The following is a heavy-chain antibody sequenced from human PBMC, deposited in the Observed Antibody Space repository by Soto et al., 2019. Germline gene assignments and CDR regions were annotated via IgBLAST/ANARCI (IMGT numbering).Heavy chain of an antibody. CDR3: ARGSHYYYSSGYYY. CDR1: GFTFSSYG. CDR2: ISYDGSNK. D-gene: IGHD3-22*01. J-gene: IGHJ4*02. V-gene: IGHV3-30*03. Sequence: GVPLRLSCAASGFTFSSYGMHWIRQAPGKGLEWVAVISYDGSNKNYADSVKGRFTISRDNTKNTLYLQRNRLRAEDTAVYYDARGSHYYYSSGYYYWGQGTLVTVSS.